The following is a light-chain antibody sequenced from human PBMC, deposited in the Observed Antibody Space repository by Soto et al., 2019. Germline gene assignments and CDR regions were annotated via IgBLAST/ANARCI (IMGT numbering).Light chain of an antibody. CDR2: KGT. V-gene: IGLV2-14*02. CDR3: SSFTTTSTHV. CDR1: SSDVGAYNS. Sequence: QSVLAQPASVSGSPGQSITISCTGTSSDVGAYNSVSWYQQHPHRAPQVIIYKGTQRPSGVSNRFSGSKSGNTASLTISGLQAEDEADYFCSSFTTTSTHVFGTGTKVTVL. J-gene: IGLJ1*01.